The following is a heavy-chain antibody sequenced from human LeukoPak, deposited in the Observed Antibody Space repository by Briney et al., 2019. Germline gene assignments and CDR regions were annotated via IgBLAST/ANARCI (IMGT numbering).Heavy chain of an antibody. CDR1: GFTFSSYG. D-gene: IGHD3-22*01. V-gene: IGHV3-33*06. CDR3: AKDNSLGYYDSSGYPDY. CDR2: IWYDGSNK. Sequence: GGSLRLSYAASGFTFSSYGMHWVRQAPGKGLEWVAVIWYDGSNKYYADSVKGRFTISRDNSKNTLYLQMNSLRAEDTAVYYCAKDNSLGYYDSSGYPDYWGQGTLVTVSS. J-gene: IGHJ4*02.